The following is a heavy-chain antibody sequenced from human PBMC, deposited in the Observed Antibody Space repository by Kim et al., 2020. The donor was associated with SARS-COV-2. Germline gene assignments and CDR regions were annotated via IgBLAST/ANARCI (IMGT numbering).Heavy chain of an antibody. V-gene: IGHV3-23*01. J-gene: IGHJ5*02. Sequence: GGSLRLSCEASGFTFASYCMNWVRQAPGKGLEWVSSLSGSGDNTLYIDSVKGRFTISRDNSRNTLYLQINSLRAEDTAVYYCARNVKAGSTNGPNWFDPWGQGTLVIVSS. CDR2: LSGSGDNT. D-gene: IGHD3-10*01. CDR3: ARNVKAGSTNGPNWFDP. CDR1: GFTFASYC.